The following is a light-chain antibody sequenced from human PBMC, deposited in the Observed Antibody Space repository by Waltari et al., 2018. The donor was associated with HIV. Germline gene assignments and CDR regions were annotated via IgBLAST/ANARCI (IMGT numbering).Light chain of an antibody. Sequence: SVLTPPPSVSAAPGQKVTISCSGSTSNIGNDYVSWYQHVPGAAPRLLIYDNNKRPSGIPDRFSGSRSGTSATLGITGLQTGDEAHYYCGTWDRSLSAAVFGGGTKLTVL. CDR3: GTWDRSLSAAV. CDR1: TSNIGNDY. V-gene: IGLV1-51*01. J-gene: IGLJ3*02. CDR2: DNN.